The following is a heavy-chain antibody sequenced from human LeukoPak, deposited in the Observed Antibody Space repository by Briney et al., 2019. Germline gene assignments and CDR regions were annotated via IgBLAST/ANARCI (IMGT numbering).Heavy chain of an antibody. CDR2: VHHSGRT. V-gene: IGHV4-38-2*02. Sequence: SETLSLTCTVSGYSISSDYYWGWIRPPPGKGLEWIGSVHHSGRTCYNPSLKSRVTISVDTSKNQFSPKLNSVTAADAAVYYCARDHLANLASRLFDPWGQGSLVTVSS. CDR3: ARDHLANLASRLFDP. D-gene: IGHD3-3*01. J-gene: IGHJ5*02. CDR1: GYSISSDYY.